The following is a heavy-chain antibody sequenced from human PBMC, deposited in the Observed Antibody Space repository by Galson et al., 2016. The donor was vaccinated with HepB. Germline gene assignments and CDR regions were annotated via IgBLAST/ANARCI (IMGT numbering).Heavy chain of an antibody. D-gene: IGHD2-8*01. V-gene: IGHV1-24*01. Sequence: SVKVSCKASGYTLTKFSMHWVRQGPGKGLEWMGGFDPEDDQTRYAQKFQGRVTMTEDSSTNTAYMELSSLRSPDTAVYYCATEIRNGFDVWGQGTMVTVSS. J-gene: IGHJ3*01. CDR2: FDPEDDQT. CDR1: GYTLTKFS. CDR3: ATEIRNGFDV.